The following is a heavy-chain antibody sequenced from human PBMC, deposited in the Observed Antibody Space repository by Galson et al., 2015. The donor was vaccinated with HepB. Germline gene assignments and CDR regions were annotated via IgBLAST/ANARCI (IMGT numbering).Heavy chain of an antibody. Sequence: LRLSCAASGFTFSSYWMSWVRQAPGKGLEWVANIKQDGSEKYYVDSVKGRFTISRDNAKNSLYLQMNSLRAEDTAVYYCARDRGQQWLVRRAEYFQHWGQGTLVTVSS. J-gene: IGHJ1*01. D-gene: IGHD6-19*01. CDR2: IKQDGSEK. CDR1: GFTFSSYW. CDR3: ARDRGQQWLVRRAEYFQH. V-gene: IGHV3-7*01.